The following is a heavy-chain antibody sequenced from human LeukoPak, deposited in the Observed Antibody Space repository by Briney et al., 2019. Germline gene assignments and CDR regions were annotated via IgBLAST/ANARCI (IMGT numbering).Heavy chain of an antibody. CDR3: GRELDWLPTLDY. V-gene: IGHV3-74*03. D-gene: IGHD3-9*01. Sequence: PGGSLRLSCAASGFTFSNYWMHWVRQAPGKGLVWVSRINSDGSSTKYADSVKGRFTISRDNAKNTLYLQMNSLRAEDTAVYYCGRELDWLPTLDYWSQGTLVTVYS. CDR1: GFTFSNYW. J-gene: IGHJ4*02. CDR2: INSDGSST.